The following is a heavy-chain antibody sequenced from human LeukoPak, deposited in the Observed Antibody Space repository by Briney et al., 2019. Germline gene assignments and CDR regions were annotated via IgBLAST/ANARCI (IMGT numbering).Heavy chain of an antibody. V-gene: IGHV1-18*01. CDR1: GYTFTSYG. Sequence: ASVKVSCKASGYTFTSYGISWVRRAPGQGLEWMGWTSAYNGNTNYAQKLQGRVTMTTDTSTSTAYMELRSLRSDDTAVYYCARDGLRLGELSPTPDYWGQGTLVTVSS. J-gene: IGHJ4*02. D-gene: IGHD3-16*02. CDR2: TSAYNGNT. CDR3: ARDGLRLGELSPTPDY.